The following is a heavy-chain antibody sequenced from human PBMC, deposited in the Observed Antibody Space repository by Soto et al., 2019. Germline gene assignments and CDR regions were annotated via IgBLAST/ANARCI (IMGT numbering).Heavy chain of an antibody. V-gene: IGHV4-31*03. D-gene: IGHD6-13*01. CDR2: IYYSGST. J-gene: IGHJ4*02. CDR3: ARASISSAILAN. Sequence: SETLSRTCTVSAGSISSGGYYWSSIRQHPGKGLEWIGYIYYSGSTYYNPSLKSRGTISVDTSKNQFSLKLSSVTAADTAVYYWARASISSAILANWSQGTRGTVS. CDR1: AGSISSGGYY.